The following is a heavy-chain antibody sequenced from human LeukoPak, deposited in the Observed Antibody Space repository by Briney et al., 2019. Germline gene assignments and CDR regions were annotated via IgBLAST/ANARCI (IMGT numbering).Heavy chain of an antibody. CDR3: AKDVGWGYCSSTSCYFDY. V-gene: IGHV3-23*01. J-gene: IGHJ4*02. D-gene: IGHD2-2*01. Sequence: GGSLRLSCAASGFTFSSYAMSWVRQAPGKRLEWVSAISGSGGSTYYADSVKGRFTISRDNPKNTLYLQMNSLRAEDTAVYYCAKDVGWGYCSSTSCYFDYWGQGTLVTVSS. CDR1: GFTFSSYA. CDR2: ISGSGGST.